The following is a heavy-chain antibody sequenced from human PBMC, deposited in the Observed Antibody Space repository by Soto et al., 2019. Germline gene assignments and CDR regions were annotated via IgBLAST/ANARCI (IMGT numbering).Heavy chain of an antibody. D-gene: IGHD2-15*01. CDR3: AADSRYCSGGNCEDY. V-gene: IGHV1-58*02. CDR1: GFTFTSSA. Sequence: QMQLVQSGPEVKKPGTSVKVSCKASGFTFTSSAMQWVRQARGQRLEWIGWIVVGSGHTNYAQKFQERVTITRDMSTSHAYMELSSLRSEHTAVYYCAADSRYCSGGNCEDYWGQGTLVTVSS. CDR2: IVVGSGHT. J-gene: IGHJ4*02.